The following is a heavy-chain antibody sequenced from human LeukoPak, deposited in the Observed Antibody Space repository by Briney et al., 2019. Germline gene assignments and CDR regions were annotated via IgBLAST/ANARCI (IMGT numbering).Heavy chain of an antibody. Sequence: SETLSLTCTVSGGSISSYYWSWIRQPPGKGLEWIGYIYYSGSTNYNPSLKSRVTISVDTSKNQFSLKLSSVTAADTAAYYCARYYSGYNDYWGQGTLVTVSS. CDR2: IYYSGST. J-gene: IGHJ4*02. CDR3: ARYYSGYNDY. V-gene: IGHV4-59*01. CDR1: GGSISSYY. D-gene: IGHD5-12*01.